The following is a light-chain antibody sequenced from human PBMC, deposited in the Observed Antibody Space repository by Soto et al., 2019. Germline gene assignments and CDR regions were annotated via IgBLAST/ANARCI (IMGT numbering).Light chain of an antibody. Sequence: EIVLTQSPGTLSLSPGERATLSCRASQSVSSSYLAWCQQKPGQAPRLLIYGASSRATGIPDRFSGSGSGTDFTLTVSRLEPEDSAVYYCQQYGSSSMYTFGQGTKLEIK. J-gene: IGKJ2*01. V-gene: IGKV3-20*01. CDR3: QQYGSSSMYT. CDR1: QSVSSSY. CDR2: GAS.